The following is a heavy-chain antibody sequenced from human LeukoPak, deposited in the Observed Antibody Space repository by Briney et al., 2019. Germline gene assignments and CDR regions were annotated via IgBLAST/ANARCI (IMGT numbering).Heavy chain of an antibody. CDR1: GGSISSSSDY. D-gene: IGHD5-18*01. V-gene: IGHV4-39*07. Sequence: PSETLSLTCTVSGGSISSSSDYWGWIRQPPGKGLEWIGSIYYSGSTYYNPSLKSRVTISVDTSKNQFSLKLSSVTAADTAVYYCARFNTAMVIDYFDYWGQGTLVTVSS. J-gene: IGHJ4*02. CDR3: ARFNTAMVIDYFDY. CDR2: IYYSGST.